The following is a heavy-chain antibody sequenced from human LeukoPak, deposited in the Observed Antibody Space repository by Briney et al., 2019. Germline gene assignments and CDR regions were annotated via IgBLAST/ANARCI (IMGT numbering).Heavy chain of an antibody. D-gene: IGHD4-17*01. Sequence: GGSLRLSCAASGFTFSSYGMHWVRQAPGKGLEWVPVISYDGSNKYYADSVKGRFTISRDNSKNTLYLQMNSLRAEDTAVYYCAREGSLDYGDYSYYFDYWGQGTLVTVSS. CDR2: ISYDGSNK. CDR1: GFTFSSYG. J-gene: IGHJ4*02. CDR3: AREGSLDYGDYSYYFDY. V-gene: IGHV3-30*04.